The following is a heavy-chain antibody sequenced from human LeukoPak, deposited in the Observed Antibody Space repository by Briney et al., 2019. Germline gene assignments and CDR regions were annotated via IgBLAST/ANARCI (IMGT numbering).Heavy chain of an antibody. Sequence: SETLSLTCTVSGGSVGSRSYYWGWIRQPPGKGLEWIGSIYYSGSTYYNPSLKSRVTISVVTSENQFSLKLSSVTAADTAVYYCARESSGHPRTINFDYWGQGTLVTVSS. V-gene: IGHV4-39*02. D-gene: IGHD6-19*01. CDR1: GGSVGSRSYY. CDR2: IYYSGST. CDR3: ARESSGHPRTINFDY. J-gene: IGHJ4*02.